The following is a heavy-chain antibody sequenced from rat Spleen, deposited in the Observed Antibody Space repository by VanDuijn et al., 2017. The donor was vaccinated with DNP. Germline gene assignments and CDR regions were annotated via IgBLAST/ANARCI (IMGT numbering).Heavy chain of an antibody. CDR3: ARPIYNNHGGFAY. J-gene: IGHJ3*01. CDR1: GFTFSDYY. Sequence: EVQLVESGGGLVQPGRSLKLSCAASGFTFSDYYMAWVRQAPTKGLEWVAYIGSDGYAPYYGDSVKGRFTISRDNAKSTLYLQMNSLRSEDMATYYCARPIYNNHGGFAYWGQGTLVTVSS. D-gene: IGHD1-10*01. CDR2: IGSDGYAP. V-gene: IGHV5-22*01.